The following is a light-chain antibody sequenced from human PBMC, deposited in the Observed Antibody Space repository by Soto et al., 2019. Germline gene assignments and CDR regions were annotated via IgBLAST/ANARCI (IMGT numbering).Light chain of an antibody. CDR2: LNSDGSH. CDR3: QTWGTGSWV. CDR1: SGHSSYA. V-gene: IGLV4-69*01. Sequence: QLVLTQSPSASASLGASVKLTCTLSSGHSSYAIAWHQQQPEKGPRYLMKLNSDGSHSKGDGLPDRFSGSSSGAERYLTISGLQSEDEADYYCQTWGTGSWVFGGGTKLTVL. J-gene: IGLJ3*02.